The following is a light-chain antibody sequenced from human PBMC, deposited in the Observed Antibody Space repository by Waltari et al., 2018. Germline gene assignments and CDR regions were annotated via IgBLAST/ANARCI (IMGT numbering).Light chain of an antibody. J-gene: IGKJ1*01. CDR2: DVS. Sequence: DVQMTQSPSTLSASLGDTVTITCRASQTINNWLAWYQLKPGQAPKLLIYDVSSLESGVPSRFSGSGSETEFTLSITSPQPDDSATYYCHQYNTFSGSFGQGTKVEVK. CDR1: QTINNW. CDR3: HQYNTFSGS. V-gene: IGKV1-5*03.